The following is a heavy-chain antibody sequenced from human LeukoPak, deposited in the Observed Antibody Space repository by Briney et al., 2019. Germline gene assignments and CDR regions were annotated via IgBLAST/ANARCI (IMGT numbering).Heavy chain of an antibody. CDR2: MNPNSGNT. Sequence: ASVKVSCKASGYTFTSYDINWVRQATGQGLEWMGWMNPNSGNTGYAQKFQGRVTTTRNTSISTAYMELSSLRSEDTAVYYCARGSGSSSWFPGFPFDPWGQGTLVTVSS. D-gene: IGHD6-13*01. CDR3: ARGSGSSSWFPGFPFDP. J-gene: IGHJ5*02. CDR1: GYTFTSYD. V-gene: IGHV1-8*03.